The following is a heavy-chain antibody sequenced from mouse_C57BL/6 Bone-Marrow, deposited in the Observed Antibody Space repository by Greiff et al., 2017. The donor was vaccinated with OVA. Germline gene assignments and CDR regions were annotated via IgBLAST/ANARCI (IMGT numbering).Heavy chain of an antibody. V-gene: IGHV5-16*01. Sequence: EVQLQESEGGLVQPGSSMKLSCTASGFTFSDYYMAWVRQVPEKGLEWVANINYDGSSTYYLDSLKSRFIISRDNAKNILYLQMSSLKSEDTATYYCARGPYSKIFYWYFDVWGTGTTVTVSS. D-gene: IGHD2-5*01. J-gene: IGHJ1*03. CDR3: ARGPYSKIFYWYFDV. CDR1: GFTFSDYY. CDR2: INYDGSST.